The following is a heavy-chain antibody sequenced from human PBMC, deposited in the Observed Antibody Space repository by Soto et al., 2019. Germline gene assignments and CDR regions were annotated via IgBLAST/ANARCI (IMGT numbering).Heavy chain of an antibody. Sequence: SETLSLTCTVSGGSISSYYWSWIRQPPGKGLEWIGYIYYSGSTNYNPSLKSRVTISVDTSKNQFSLKLSSVTAADTAVYYCVRAGGLGAVAVDYWGQGTLVTVSS. D-gene: IGHD6-19*01. J-gene: IGHJ4*02. V-gene: IGHV4-59*08. CDR1: GGSISSYY. CDR2: IYYSGST. CDR3: VRAGGLGAVAVDY.